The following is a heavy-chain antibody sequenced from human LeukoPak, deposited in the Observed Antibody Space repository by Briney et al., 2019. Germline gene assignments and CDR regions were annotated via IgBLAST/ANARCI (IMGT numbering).Heavy chain of an antibody. Sequence: SVKVSCKASGGTFSSYAISWVRQAPGQGLEWMGGIIPTFGTASYAQKFQGRVTITTDESTSTAYMELSSLRSEDTAVYYCARPSDSSGYYYYYYMDVWGKGTTVTVSS. CDR3: ARPSDSSGYYYYYYMDV. V-gene: IGHV1-69*05. J-gene: IGHJ6*03. CDR2: IIPTFGTA. D-gene: IGHD3-22*01. CDR1: GGTFSSYA.